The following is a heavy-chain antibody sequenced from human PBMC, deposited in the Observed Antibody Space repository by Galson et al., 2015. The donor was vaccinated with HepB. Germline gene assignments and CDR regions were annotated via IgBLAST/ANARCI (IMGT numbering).Heavy chain of an antibody. V-gene: IGHV3-9*01. CDR1: GFTFDDYA. CDR2: ISWNSGSI. CDR3: ATLGFYCSGGSCHRDAFDI. J-gene: IGHJ3*02. Sequence: LRLSCAASGFTFDDYAMHWVRQAPGKGLEWVSGISWNSGSIGYADSVKGRFTISRDNAKNSLYLQMNSLRAEDTALYYCATLGFYCSGGSCHRDAFDIWGQGTMVTVSS. D-gene: IGHD2-15*01.